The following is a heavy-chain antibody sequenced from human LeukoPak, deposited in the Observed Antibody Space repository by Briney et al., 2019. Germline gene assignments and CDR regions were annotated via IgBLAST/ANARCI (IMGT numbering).Heavy chain of an antibody. D-gene: IGHD6-6*01. Sequence: PGGSLRLSSAASGFTVSSNYMSWVRQAPGKGLGWVSVIYSGGSTYYADSVKGRFTISRDNSKNTLYLQMNSLRAEDTAVYYCARGNRIAARPEGDWGQGTLVTVSS. CDR1: GFTVSSNY. V-gene: IGHV3-66*02. CDR3: ARGNRIAARPEGD. J-gene: IGHJ4*02. CDR2: IYSGGST.